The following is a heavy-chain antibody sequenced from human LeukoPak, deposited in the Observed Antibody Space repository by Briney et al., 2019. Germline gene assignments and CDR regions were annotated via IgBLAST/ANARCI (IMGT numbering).Heavy chain of an antibody. Sequence: WGSLRLSCAASRFTFSSSAMNWVRQAPGKGLEWVSSITSSSDIYYAGSVKGRFTISRDLAKKSQYLQMNGLRADDTAVYCCARERERNVATRPRGAFDIWGQGTMVSVSS. CDR3: ARERERNVATRPRGAFDI. CDR1: RFTFSSSA. J-gene: IGHJ3*02. CDR2: ITSSSDI. V-gene: IGHV3-69-1*01. D-gene: IGHD2-15*01.